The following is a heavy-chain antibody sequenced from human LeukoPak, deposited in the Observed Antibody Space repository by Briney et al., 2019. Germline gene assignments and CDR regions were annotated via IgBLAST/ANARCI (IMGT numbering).Heavy chain of an antibody. CDR1: AGSISSGSYS. CDR2: IYHSGST. V-gene: IGHV4-30-2*01. D-gene: IGHD1-26*01. CDR3: ARGESDYFGY. Sequence: SQTLSLTCAVSAGSISSGSYSWSWIRQPPGKGLEWIGYIYHSGSTYYNPSLKSRVTISVDRSKNQVSLKLSSVTAADTAVYYCARGESDYFGYWGQGTLVTVSS. J-gene: IGHJ4*02.